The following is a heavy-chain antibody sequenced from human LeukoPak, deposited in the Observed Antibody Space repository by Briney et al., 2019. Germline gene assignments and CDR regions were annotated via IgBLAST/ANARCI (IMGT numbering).Heavy chain of an antibody. CDR2: INPNSGGT. D-gene: IGHD3-3*01. J-gene: IGHJ3*02. V-gene: IGHV1-2*02. CDR3: ARVPNVTIFGVVIMAGAFDI. Sequence: ASVKVSCKASGYIFTNYYIHWVRQAPGQGLEWMGWINPNSGGTNYAQKFQGRVTMTRDTSISTAYMELSRLRSDDTAVYYCARVPNVTIFGVVIMAGAFDIWGQGTMVTVSS. CDR1: GYIFTNYY.